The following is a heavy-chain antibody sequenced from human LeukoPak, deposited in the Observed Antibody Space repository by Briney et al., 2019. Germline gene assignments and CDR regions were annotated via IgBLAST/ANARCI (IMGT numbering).Heavy chain of an antibody. Sequence: GGSLRLSCGASGFTFSSYGMHWVRQAPGKGLEWVAVIWFDGTIKYYADSVKGRFTVSRDNPNNTLYLQMNSLRAEDTAVYYCARDQHTTGWDGGYWGQGTLVTVSS. CDR2: IWFDGTIK. J-gene: IGHJ4*02. CDR3: ARDQHTTGWDGGY. CDR1: GFTFSSYG. V-gene: IGHV3-33*01. D-gene: IGHD6-19*01.